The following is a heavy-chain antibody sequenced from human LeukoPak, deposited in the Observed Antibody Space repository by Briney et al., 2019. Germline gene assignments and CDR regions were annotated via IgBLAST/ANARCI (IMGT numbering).Heavy chain of an antibody. CDR2: INPNSGGT. D-gene: IGHD3-22*01. V-gene: IGHV1-2*06. CDR1: GYTFIGHY. CDR3: ATISNLFYDSSGFSDVDY. Sequence: ASVKVSCKASGYTFIGHYLHWVRQAPGQGLEWMGRINPNSGGTNYAQKFQGRVTMTRDTSISTAFMELSRLRSDDTAVYFCATISNLFYDSSGFSDVDYWGQGTLVTVSS. J-gene: IGHJ4*02.